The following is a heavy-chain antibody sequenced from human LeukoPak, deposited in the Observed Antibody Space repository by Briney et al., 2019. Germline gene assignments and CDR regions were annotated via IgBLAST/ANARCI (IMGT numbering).Heavy chain of an antibody. CDR2: IYYSGST. CDR3: ARRGVVVIRAYFDY. CDR1: GGSISSSSYY. V-gene: IGHV4-39*01. Sequence: PSETLSLTCTVSGGSISSSSYYWGWIRQPPGKGLEWIGSIYYSGSTYYNPSLKSRVTISVDTSKNQFSLKLSSVTAADTAVYYCARRGVVVIRAYFDYWGQGTLVTVSS. J-gene: IGHJ4*02. D-gene: IGHD3-22*01.